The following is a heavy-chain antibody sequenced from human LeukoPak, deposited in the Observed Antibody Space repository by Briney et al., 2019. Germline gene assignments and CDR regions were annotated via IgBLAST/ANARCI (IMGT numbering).Heavy chain of an antibody. CDR1: GFTFSSYW. CDR2: INSDGSST. V-gene: IGHV3-74*01. J-gene: IGHJ4*02. Sequence: GGSLRLSGAASGFTFSSYWMHWVRQAPGKGLVWVSRINSDGSSTTYADSVKGRFTISRDNAKNTLYLQMNSLRAEDTAVYYCARVGQALGTYYFDYWGQGTLVTVSS. D-gene: IGHD1-1*01. CDR3: ARVGQALGTYYFDY.